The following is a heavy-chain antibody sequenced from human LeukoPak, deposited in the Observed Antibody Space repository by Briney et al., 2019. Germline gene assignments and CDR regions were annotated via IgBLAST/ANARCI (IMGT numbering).Heavy chain of an antibody. Sequence: SETLSLTCTVAGGSISTSTYNWGWIRQPPGKGLEWIGSVYYTGITYYNPSLKSRVTISVDTSKNHFSLELNSVTAADTGVYFCGGQVRSPVVMFMDVWGKGTTVIASS. V-gene: IGHV4-39*01. CDR1: GGSISTSTYN. CDR3: GGQVRSPVVMFMDV. D-gene: IGHD3-22*01. CDR2: VYYTGIT. J-gene: IGHJ6*01.